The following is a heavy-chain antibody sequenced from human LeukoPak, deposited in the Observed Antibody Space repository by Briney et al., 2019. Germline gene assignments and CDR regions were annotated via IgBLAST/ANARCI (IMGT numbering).Heavy chain of an antibody. Sequence: PSETLSLTCAVYGGSFSGYYWSWIRQPPGKGLEWIGEINHSGSTNYNPSLKSRVTISVDTSKNRFSLKLSSVTAADTAVYYCARDVGGYCSGTSCYHNWFDPWGQGTLVTVSS. V-gene: IGHV4-34*01. CDR2: INHSGST. CDR3: ARDVGGYCSGTSCYHNWFDP. CDR1: GGSFSGYY. J-gene: IGHJ5*02. D-gene: IGHD2-2*01.